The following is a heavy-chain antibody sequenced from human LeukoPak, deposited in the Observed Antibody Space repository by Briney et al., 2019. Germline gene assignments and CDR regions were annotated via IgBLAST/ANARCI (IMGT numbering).Heavy chain of an antibody. J-gene: IGHJ6*03. Sequence: TETLSLTFTVSGDSISSEYWGSIRQPPGNGLEWNGYIYYSGSTNYNPSLKSRVTISVDTSKNQYSLKLSSVTAADTAVYYCARSDSDYFYYYYYMDVWGKGTTVTVSS. D-gene: IGHD5-12*01. CDR3: ARSDSDYFYYYYYMDV. CDR2: IYYSGST. V-gene: IGHV4-59*01. CDR1: GDSISSEY.